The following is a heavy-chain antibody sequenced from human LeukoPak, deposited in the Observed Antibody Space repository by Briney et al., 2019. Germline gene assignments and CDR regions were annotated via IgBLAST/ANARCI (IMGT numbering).Heavy chain of an antibody. Sequence: SDTLSLTCAVSGYSISSSNWWGWIRQPPGKGLEWIGYIYYSGSTNYNPSLKSRVTMSVDTSKNQFSLKLSSVTALDTAVYYCARIFSYYYYMDVWGKGTTVTVSS. J-gene: IGHJ6*03. V-gene: IGHV4-28*06. CDR3: ARIFSYYYYMDV. CDR2: IYYSGST. CDR1: GYSISSSNW.